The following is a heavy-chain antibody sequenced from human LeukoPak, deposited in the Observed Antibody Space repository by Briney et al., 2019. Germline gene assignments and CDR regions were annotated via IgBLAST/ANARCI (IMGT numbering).Heavy chain of an antibody. V-gene: IGHV4-34*01. D-gene: IGHD1-26*01. Sequence: SETLSLTCAVYGGSFSGYYWSWIRQPPGKGLEWIGEINHSGSTNYNPSLKSRVTISVDTSKNQFSLKLSSVTAADTAVYYCARGPCSGSYYRRNWFDPWGQGTLVTVSS. CDR2: INHSGST. CDR3: ARGPCSGSYYRRNWFDP. J-gene: IGHJ5*02. CDR1: GGSFSGYY.